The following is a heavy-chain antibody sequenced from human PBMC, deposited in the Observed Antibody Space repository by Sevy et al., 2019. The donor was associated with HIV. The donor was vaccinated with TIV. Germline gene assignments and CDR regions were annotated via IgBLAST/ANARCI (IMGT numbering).Heavy chain of an antibody. V-gene: IGHV1-18*01. D-gene: IGHD5-18*01. J-gene: IGHJ6*02. CDR1: GYTFTSYG. CDR3: ARDPTAPYYYGMDV. Sequence: ASVKVSCKASGYTFTSYGISWVRQAPGQGLEWMGWISAYNGNTNCAQTLQGRVTMTTDTSTSTAYMELRSLRSDDTAVYYCARDPTAPYYYGMDVWGQGTTVTVSS. CDR2: ISAYNGNT.